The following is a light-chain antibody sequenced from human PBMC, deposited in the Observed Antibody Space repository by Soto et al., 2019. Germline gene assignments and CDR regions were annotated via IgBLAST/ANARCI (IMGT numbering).Light chain of an antibody. J-gene: IGKJ1*01. CDR2: GAS. CDR3: QQYDSWT. CDR1: QSFNSIY. V-gene: IGKV3-20*01. Sequence: EIVLTQPPGTLSLSPGERATLSCRASQSFNSIYLAWYQQKPGQAPRLLIYGASSRATGIPDRFSGSGSGTDFTLTISRLEPEDFAVYYCQQYDSWTFGQGTKVDIK.